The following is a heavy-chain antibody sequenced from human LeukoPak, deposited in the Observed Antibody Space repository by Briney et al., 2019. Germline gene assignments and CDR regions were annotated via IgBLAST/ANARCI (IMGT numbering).Heavy chain of an antibody. Sequence: GGSLRLSCAASGFTFSSYAMHWVRQAPGKGLEYVSAISSNGGSTYYANSVKGRFTISRDNSKNTLYLQMGSLRAEDMAVYYCARRDSSGWNYIDYWGQGTLVTVSS. CDR1: GFTFSSYA. J-gene: IGHJ4*02. CDR2: ISSNGGST. V-gene: IGHV3-64*01. D-gene: IGHD6-19*01. CDR3: ARRDSSGWNYIDY.